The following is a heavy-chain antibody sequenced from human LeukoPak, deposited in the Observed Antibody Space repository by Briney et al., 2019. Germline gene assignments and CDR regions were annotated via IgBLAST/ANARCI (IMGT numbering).Heavy chain of an antibody. V-gene: IGHV4-59*01. Sequence: SETLSLTCNVSGASISSVYWTWIRQPPGKELEWIGYSGSSDYNPSLKSRVIISIDTSKNHVSLNVSSVTAADTAVYYCAGSSGYYHLDYWGQGVPVIVSS. D-gene: IGHD3-22*01. CDR3: AGSSGYYHLDY. CDR1: GASISSVY. J-gene: IGHJ4*02. CDR2: YSGSS.